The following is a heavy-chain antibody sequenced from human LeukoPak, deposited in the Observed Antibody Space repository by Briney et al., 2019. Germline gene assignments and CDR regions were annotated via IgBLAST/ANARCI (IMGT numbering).Heavy chain of an antibody. Sequence: ASVKVSCTASGYTFTSYGISWVRQAPGQGLEWMGWISAYNGNTNYAQKLQGRVTMTTDTSTSTAYMELRSLRSDDTAVYYCARGKYYDILTGYLYWGQGTLVTVSS. CDR2: ISAYNGNT. CDR1: GYTFTSYG. V-gene: IGHV1-18*04. J-gene: IGHJ4*02. D-gene: IGHD3-9*01. CDR3: ARGKYYDILTGYLY.